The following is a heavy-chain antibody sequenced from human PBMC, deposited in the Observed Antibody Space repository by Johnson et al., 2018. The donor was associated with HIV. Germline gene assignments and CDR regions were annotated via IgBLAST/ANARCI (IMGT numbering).Heavy chain of an antibody. CDR3: ARLRSPDAFDN. CDR1: GFTFDDYG. V-gene: IGHV3-20*04. CDR2: INWNGGNI. D-gene: IGHD2-15*01. Sequence: VQLVESGGSVVRPGGSLRLSCAASGFTFDDYGMSWVRQAPGKGLEWVSGINWNGGNIGYADSVKGRFTISRDNAKNSLYLQMNSLRVEDTALYYCARLRSPDAFDNWGQGTMVTVSS. J-gene: IGHJ3*02.